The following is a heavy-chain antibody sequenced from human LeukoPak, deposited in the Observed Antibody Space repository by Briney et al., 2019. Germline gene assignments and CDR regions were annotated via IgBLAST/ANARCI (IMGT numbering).Heavy chain of an antibody. CDR3: ATLQGAYSSSPAYCFDC. CDR2: IITSFGTA. D-gene: IGHD6-6*01. Sequence: GTSVKVSCKASGATFNSYAISWVRQPPGQGLEWMGGIITSFGTANYAQKVQGRVPITTDESTSTAYMELNSLRSEDTAVYYCATLQGAYSSSPAYCFDCWGQRTLLTVSS. J-gene: IGHJ4*02. V-gene: IGHV1-69*05. CDR1: GATFNSYA.